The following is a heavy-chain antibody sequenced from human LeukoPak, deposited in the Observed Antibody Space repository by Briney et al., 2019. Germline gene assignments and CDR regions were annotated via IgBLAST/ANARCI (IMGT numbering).Heavy chain of an antibody. CDR3: ARVYPVAGTPLPDY. V-gene: IGHV1-2*02. Sequence: GASVKVSCKASGYTFTGYYMHWVRQAPGQGLEWVGWINPNSGGTNYAQKFQGRVTMTRDTSISTAYMELSRLRSDDTAVYYCARVYPVAGTPLPDYWGQGTLVTVSS. CDR1: GYTFTGYY. D-gene: IGHD6-19*01. J-gene: IGHJ4*02. CDR2: INPNSGGT.